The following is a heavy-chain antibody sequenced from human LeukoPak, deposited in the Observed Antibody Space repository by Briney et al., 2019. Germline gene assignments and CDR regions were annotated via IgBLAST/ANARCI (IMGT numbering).Heavy chain of an antibody. J-gene: IGHJ4*02. CDR3: ARGGSIAAAGTGYFFDY. Sequence: PSETLSLTCAVYGGSFSGYYWSWVRQPPGKGLEWIGEINHSGSTNHNPSLKSRVTISVDTSKNQFSLRLSSVTAAYSAVYYCARGGSIAAAGTGYFFDYWGQGTLVTVSS. V-gene: IGHV4-34*01. CDR1: GGSFSGYY. D-gene: IGHD6-13*01. CDR2: INHSGST.